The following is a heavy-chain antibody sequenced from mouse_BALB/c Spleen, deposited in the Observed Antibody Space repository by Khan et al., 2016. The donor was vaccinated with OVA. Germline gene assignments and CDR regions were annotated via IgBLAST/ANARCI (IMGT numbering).Heavy chain of an antibody. J-gene: IGHJ3*01. V-gene: IGHV3-6*02. CDR1: AYSITSGYF. CDR3: ARGGSSGPAWFAY. CDR2: IRYDGNS. D-gene: IGHD3-1*01. Sequence: EVQLQESGPGLVKPSQSLSLSRSVTAYSITSGYFWNWIRQFPGNKLEWMGYIRYDGNSNYNPSLKNRISITRDTSRNQFFLKLISVTPEDTATYFCARGGSSGPAWFAYWGQGTLVTVSA.